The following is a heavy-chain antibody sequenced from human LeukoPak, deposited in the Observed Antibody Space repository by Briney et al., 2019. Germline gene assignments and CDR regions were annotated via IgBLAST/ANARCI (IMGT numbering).Heavy chain of an antibody. CDR3: ARASTNGSGSSDAFDI. CDR1: GYTFTGYY. CDR2: INPNSGGT. J-gene: IGHJ3*02. D-gene: IGHD3-10*01. V-gene: IGHV1-2*04. Sequence: ASVKVSRKASGYTFTGYYMHWVRQAPGQGLEWMGWINPNSGGTNYAQKFQGWVTMTRDASISTAYMELSRLRSDDTAVYYCARASTNGSGSSDAFDIWGQGTMVTVSS.